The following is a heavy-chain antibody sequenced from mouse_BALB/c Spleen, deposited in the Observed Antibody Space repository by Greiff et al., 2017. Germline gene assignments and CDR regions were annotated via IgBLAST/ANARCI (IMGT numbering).Heavy chain of an antibody. J-gene: IGHJ1*01. CDR1: GFTFNTYA. CDR3: VREGYWYFDV. Sequence: EVKLVESGGGLVQPKGSLKLSCAASGFTFNTYAMHWVCQAPGKGLEWVARIRSKSNNYATYYADSVKDRFTISRDDSQSMLYLQMNNLKTEDTAMYYCVREGYWYFDVWGAGTTVTVSS. V-gene: IGHV10-3*03. CDR2: IRSKSNNYAT.